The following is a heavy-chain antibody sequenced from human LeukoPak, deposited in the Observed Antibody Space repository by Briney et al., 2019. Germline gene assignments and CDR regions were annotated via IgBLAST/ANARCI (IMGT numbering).Heavy chain of an antibody. D-gene: IGHD3-10*01. V-gene: IGHV3-53*01. J-gene: IGHJ4*02. Sequence: GGSLRLSCAASGFTFSSFDMSWVRQAPGKGLEWVSVIYSGGSTYYADSVKGRFTISRDNSKNTLYLQMNSLRAEDTAVYYCARSIGSGSYLDYFDYWGQGTLVTVSS. CDR3: ARSIGSGSYLDYFDY. CDR2: IYSGGST. CDR1: GFTFSSFD.